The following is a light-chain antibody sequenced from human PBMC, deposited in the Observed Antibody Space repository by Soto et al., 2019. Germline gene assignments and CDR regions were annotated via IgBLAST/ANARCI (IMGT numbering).Light chain of an antibody. V-gene: IGLV2-14*01. Sequence: QSALTQSASVSGSPGQSITISCTGTSSDVGGYNYVSWYQQHPGKAPKLIIYDVSNRPSGVSTRFSGSKSGNTAFLTISGLQAEDEADYSCSSYTSTNSWVFGGGTKLTVL. CDR2: DVS. CDR3: SSYTSTNSWV. J-gene: IGLJ3*02. CDR1: SSDVGGYNY.